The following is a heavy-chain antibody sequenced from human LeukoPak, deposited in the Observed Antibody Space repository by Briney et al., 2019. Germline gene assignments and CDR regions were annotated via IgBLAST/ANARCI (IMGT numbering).Heavy chain of an antibody. D-gene: IGHD3-9*01. CDR1: GGSISSYY. Sequence: SSETLSLTCTVSGGSISSYYWSWIRQPPGKGLEWIGEINHSGSTNYNPSLKSRVTISVDTSKNQFSLKLSSVTAADTAVYYCARGSPAPILRYFDWLAPHDAFDIWGQGTMVTVSS. CDR2: INHSGST. V-gene: IGHV4-34*01. J-gene: IGHJ3*02. CDR3: ARGSPAPILRYFDWLAPHDAFDI.